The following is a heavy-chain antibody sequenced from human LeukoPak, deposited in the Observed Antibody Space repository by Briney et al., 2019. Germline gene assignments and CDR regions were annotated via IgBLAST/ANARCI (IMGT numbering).Heavy chain of an antibody. J-gene: IGHJ6*02. Sequence: GASVKVSCKTFEYSFSSYYMHWVRQAPGQGLEWMGIINPSGGSTSYAQKFQGRVTVTRDTSTSTVYMELSSLRSEDTAVYYCARRAVANGMDVWGQGTTVTVSS. CDR1: EYSFSSYY. V-gene: IGHV1-46*01. D-gene: IGHD6-19*01. CDR2: INPSGGST. CDR3: ARRAVANGMDV.